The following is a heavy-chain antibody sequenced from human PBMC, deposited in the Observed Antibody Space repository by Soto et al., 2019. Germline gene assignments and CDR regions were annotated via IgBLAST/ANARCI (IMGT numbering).Heavy chain of an antibody. CDR2: IYYSGTT. J-gene: IGHJ4*02. Sequence: SETLSLTCTVSSASISSSSYTWGWIRQPPGKGLEWIGSIYYSGTTYYNPSLNSRVTVSVDTSKNQFSLKLSSVTAADTAVYYCARAFDILTRYYFDYWGQGTLVT. D-gene: IGHD3-9*01. CDR1: SASISSSSYT. CDR3: ARAFDILTRYYFDY. V-gene: IGHV4-39*01.